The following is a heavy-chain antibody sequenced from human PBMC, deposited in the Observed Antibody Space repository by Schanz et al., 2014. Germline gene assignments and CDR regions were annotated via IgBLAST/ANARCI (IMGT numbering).Heavy chain of an antibody. CDR1: GFDFNSYS. D-gene: IGHD3-10*01. CDR2: IATSSSTR. CDR3: ASGVHVSSLQKGLQF. J-gene: IGHJ1*01. V-gene: IGHV3-48*01. Sequence: EVRLVESGGGLVQPGGSLRLSCEASGFDFNSYSMNWVRQVPGKGLEWLSYIATSSSTRHYADSVKGRVTISRDNANNSVSLQMRRLRVEDTAVYYCASGVHVSSLQKGLQFWGRGTLVIVSS.